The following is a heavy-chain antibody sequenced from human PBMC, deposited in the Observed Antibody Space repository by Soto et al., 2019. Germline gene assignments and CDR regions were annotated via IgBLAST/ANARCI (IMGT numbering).Heavy chain of an antibody. CDR1: GGTFSSYA. D-gene: IGHD5-18*01. J-gene: IGHJ4*02. Sequence: EASVKVSCKACGGTFSSYAISWVRQAPGQGLEWMGGIIPIFGTANYAQKLQGRVTMTTDTSTSTAYMELRSLRSDDTAVYYCARVRYSYDTDYWGQGTLVTVSS. CDR3: ARVRYSYDTDY. V-gene: IGHV1-69*05. CDR2: IIPIFGTA.